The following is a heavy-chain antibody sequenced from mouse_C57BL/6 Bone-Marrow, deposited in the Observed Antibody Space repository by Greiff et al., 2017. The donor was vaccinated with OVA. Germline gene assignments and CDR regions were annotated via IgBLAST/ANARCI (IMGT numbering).Heavy chain of an antibody. CDR2: IRLKSDNYAT. D-gene: IGHD1-1*01. J-gene: IGHJ3*01. Sequence: EVKLEESGGGLVQPGGSMKLSCVASGFTFSNYWMNWVRQSPEKGLEWVAQIRLKSDNYATHYAESVKGRFTISRDDSKSSVYLQMNNLRAEDTGIYYCTESNYGAYWGQGTLVTVSA. V-gene: IGHV6-3*01. CDR3: TESNYGAY. CDR1: GFTFSNYW.